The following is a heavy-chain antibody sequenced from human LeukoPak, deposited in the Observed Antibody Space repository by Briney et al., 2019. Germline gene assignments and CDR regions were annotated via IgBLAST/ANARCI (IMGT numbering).Heavy chain of an antibody. CDR3: ARARGSYALDI. CDR2: ISNSGDTM. J-gene: IGHJ3*02. CDR1: GFTFSDYY. Sequence: PGGSLRLSCAASGFTFSDYYMGWMRQAPGKGLEWVSYISNSGDTMYHVDSVKGRFTISRDNTKNSLFLQMSSLRVEDTTIYYCARARGSYALDIWGQGTMVTVSS. D-gene: IGHD1-26*01. V-gene: IGHV3-11*04.